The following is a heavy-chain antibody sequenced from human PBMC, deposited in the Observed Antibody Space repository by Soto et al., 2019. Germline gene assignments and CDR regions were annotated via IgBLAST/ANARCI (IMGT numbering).Heavy chain of an antibody. D-gene: IGHD3-3*01. CDR3: ARVVTIFGVVFRSYGMDV. CDR2: IYYSGST. V-gene: IGHV4-30-4*01. CDR1: GGSISSGDYY. J-gene: IGHJ6*02. Sequence: SETLSLTCTVSGGSISSGDYYWSWIRQPPGKGLEWIGYIYYSGSTYYNPSLKSRVTISADTSKNQFSLKLSSVTAADTALYYCARVVTIFGVVFRSYGMDVWGQGTTVTVSS.